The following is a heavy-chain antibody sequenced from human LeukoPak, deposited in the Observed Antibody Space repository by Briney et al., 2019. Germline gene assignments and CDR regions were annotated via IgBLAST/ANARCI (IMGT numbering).Heavy chain of an antibody. D-gene: IGHD6-19*01. V-gene: IGHV3-30*02. Sequence: DSVKGRFTIARDSSKNTLYLQMNSLRAEDTAVYYCAKDLSSYSSGWYFAFDIWGQGTMVTVSS. J-gene: IGHJ3*02. CDR3: AKDLSSYSSGWYFAFDI.